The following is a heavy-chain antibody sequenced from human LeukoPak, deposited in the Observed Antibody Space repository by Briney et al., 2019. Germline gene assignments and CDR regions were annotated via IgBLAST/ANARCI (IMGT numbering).Heavy chain of an antibody. CDR2: IKEDGSEK. D-gene: IGHD1-26*01. CDR1: GFTFSNSW. CDR3: AKDFMGAITRGAFDI. J-gene: IGHJ3*02. Sequence: GGSLRLSCAASGFTFSNSWMSWVRQAPGKGLEWVANIKEDGSEKYSVDSVKGRFTISRDNSKSTLYLQMNSLRAEDTAVYYCAKDFMGAITRGAFDIWGQGTMVTVSS. V-gene: IGHV3-7*03.